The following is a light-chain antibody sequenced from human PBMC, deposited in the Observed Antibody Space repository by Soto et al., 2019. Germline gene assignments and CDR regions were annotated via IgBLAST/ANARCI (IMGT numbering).Light chain of an antibody. J-gene: IGKJ1*01. CDR1: QSVSSR. CDR3: PHCNNWPRP. V-gene: IGKV3D-15*01. Sequence: EIRMTQSPGAVSLYPRERATLSCRASQSVSSRLAWYQQKPGQAPRLLISGASSRATGIPDRFSGSGSGTEFTLTISSLQSEDFAFYYCPHCNNWPRPFGQGGKADI. CDR2: GAS.